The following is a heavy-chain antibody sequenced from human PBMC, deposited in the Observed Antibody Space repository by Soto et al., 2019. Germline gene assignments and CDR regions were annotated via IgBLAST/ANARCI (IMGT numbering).Heavy chain of an antibody. Sequence: PGGSLRLSCAASEFTVTNNEMSWVRQAPGKGLEWVSILYSGGNTYYADSVEGRFTISRDGSKNTLYLHMNSLRAEDTAVYYCALRRVAYADFWGQGTPVTVSS. J-gene: IGHJ4*02. CDR3: ALRRVAYADF. D-gene: IGHD2-2*01. CDR2: LYSGGNT. V-gene: IGHV3-53*01. CDR1: EFTVTNNE.